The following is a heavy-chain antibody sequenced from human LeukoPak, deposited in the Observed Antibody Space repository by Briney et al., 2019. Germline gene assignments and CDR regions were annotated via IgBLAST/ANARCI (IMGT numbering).Heavy chain of an antibody. CDR3: AFTGYSSSWPQYYMDV. Sequence: SETLSLTCAVYGGSFSGYYWSWIRQPPGKGLEWIGEINHSGSTNYNPSLKSRVTISVDTSKNQFSLKLSSVTAADTAVYYCAFTGYSSSWPQYYMDVWGKGTTVTVSS. V-gene: IGHV4-34*01. J-gene: IGHJ6*03. D-gene: IGHD6-13*01. CDR2: INHSGST. CDR1: GGSFSGYY.